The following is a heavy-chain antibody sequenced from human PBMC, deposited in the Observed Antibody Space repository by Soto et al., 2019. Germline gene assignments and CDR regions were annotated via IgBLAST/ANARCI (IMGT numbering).Heavy chain of an antibody. CDR2: IWYDGSNK. CDR1: GFTFSSYG. V-gene: IGHV3-33*01. CDR3: ARDRGGDCYYDY. Sequence: QVQLVESGGGVVQPGRSLRLSCAASGFTFSSYGMHWVRQAPGKGLEWVAVIWYDGSNKYYADSVKGRFTISRDNSKNTLYRQMNSLRAEDTAVYYCARDRGGDCYYDYWGQGTMVTVSS. D-gene: IGHD2-21*02. J-gene: IGHJ4*02.